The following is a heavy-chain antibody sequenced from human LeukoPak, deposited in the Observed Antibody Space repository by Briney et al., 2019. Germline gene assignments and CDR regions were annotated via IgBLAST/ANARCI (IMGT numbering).Heavy chain of an antibody. Sequence: GGSLRLSCAASGFTFSSYSMNWVRQAPGKGLEWVSYITISSSTIYYADSVKGRFTISRDNAKNSLYLQMNSLRAEDTAVYYCARGSVVRGVTDAFDIWGQGTMVTVSS. J-gene: IGHJ3*02. CDR2: ITISSSTI. CDR1: GFTFSSYS. CDR3: ARGSVVRGVTDAFDI. D-gene: IGHD3-10*01. V-gene: IGHV3-48*04.